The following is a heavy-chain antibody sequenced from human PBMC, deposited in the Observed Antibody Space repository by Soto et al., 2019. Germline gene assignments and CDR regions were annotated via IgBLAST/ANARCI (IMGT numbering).Heavy chain of an antibody. J-gene: IGHJ5*02. Sequence: PGGSLRLSCSASGFTFSHYAIHWVRQAPGKGLDYVSAISSNGGTTYYADSVKGRFTISRDNSKNTLYLQMSSLRNEDTAVYYCVKSEYSSTTIFGVPDNWLDPWGQGTLVTVSS. CDR1: GFTFSHYA. V-gene: IGHV3-64D*06. CDR3: VKSEYSSTTIFGVPDNWLDP. CDR2: ISSNGGTT. D-gene: IGHD3-3*01.